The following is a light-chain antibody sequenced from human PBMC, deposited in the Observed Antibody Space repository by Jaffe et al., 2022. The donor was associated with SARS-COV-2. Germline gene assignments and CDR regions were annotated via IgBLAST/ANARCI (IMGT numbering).Light chain of an antibody. V-gene: IGLV1-40*01. CDR1: SSNIGAGYD. J-gene: IGLJ1*01. CDR2: HNT. CDR3: QAYDSSLSALYV. Sequence: QSVLTQPPSVSGAPGQRVTISCTGSSSNIGAGYDVHWYQHLPGTNPKLLIYHNTNRPSGVPDRFSGSKSGTSASLAISGLQAEDEADYYCQAYDSSLSALYVFGTGTKVTVL.